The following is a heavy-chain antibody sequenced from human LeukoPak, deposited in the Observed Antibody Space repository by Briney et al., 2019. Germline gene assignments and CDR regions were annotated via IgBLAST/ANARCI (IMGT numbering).Heavy chain of an antibody. CDR1: GFNFSCYW. D-gene: IGHD6-13*01. CDR2: MKYDGSEK. J-gene: IGHJ4*02. Sequence: GGPLSLPCAASGFNFSCYWMSCFGQAPGKGLAGVGKMKYDGSEKYYVASVKGRFTIASDNAKNSLYLQMNSLRAEDTAVYYCARDIEAAGLFLDYWGQGTLVTVSS. CDR3: ARDIEAAGLFLDY. V-gene: IGHV3-7*01.